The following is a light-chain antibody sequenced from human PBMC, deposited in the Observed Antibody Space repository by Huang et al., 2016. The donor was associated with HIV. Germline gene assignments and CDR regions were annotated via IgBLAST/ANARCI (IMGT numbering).Light chain of an antibody. J-gene: IGKJ2*01. V-gene: IGKV3-20*01. CDR3: QFSPYT. Sequence: EIVLTQFPGTLSLSPGERATLSCRASQSISSSYLAWYQHRLGQAPRLLIYGASSRATGVPDRFRGRGSGTDFTLIISSLEPEDSAVYYCQFSPYTFAQGTKLEI. CDR2: GAS. CDR1: QSISSSY.